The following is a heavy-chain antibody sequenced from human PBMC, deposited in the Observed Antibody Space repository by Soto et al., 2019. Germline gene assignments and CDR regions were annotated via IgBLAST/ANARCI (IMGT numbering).Heavy chain of an antibody. CDR1: GYSISCIKW. CDR2: IYYSGTT. D-gene: IGHD1-26*01. Sequence: SETLSLTCPFSGYSISCIKWVGRSRPPPGPGLEWIGYIYYSGTTYYTPSLKSRVTMSVDTSKNQFSLKLTSVTAVDTAVYYCARREIQGPIDYWGQGTLVTVSS. J-gene: IGHJ4*02. CDR3: ARREIQGPIDY. V-gene: IGHV4-28*01.